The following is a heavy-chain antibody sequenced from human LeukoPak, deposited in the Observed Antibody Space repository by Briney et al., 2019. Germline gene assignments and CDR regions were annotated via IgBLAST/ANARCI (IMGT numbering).Heavy chain of an antibody. J-gene: IGHJ4*02. CDR2: ISGSTITI. CDR3: ARGPGSSGWYFFLDY. Sequence: GGSLRLSCAASGFTFSSYSMNWVRQAPGKGLEWISYISGSTITINHADSVRGRLTISRDNAKNSLYLQMNSLRAEDTAVYYCARGPGSSGWYFFLDYWGQGTLVTVSS. D-gene: IGHD6-19*01. CDR1: GFTFSSYS. V-gene: IGHV3-48*01.